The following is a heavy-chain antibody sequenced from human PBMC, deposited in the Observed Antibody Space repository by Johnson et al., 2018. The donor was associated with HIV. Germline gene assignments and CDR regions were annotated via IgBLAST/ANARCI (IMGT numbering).Heavy chain of an antibody. J-gene: IGHJ3*02. CDR2: VWYDGSNK. Sequence: QVQLVESGGGVVPPGRSLRLSCVASGFTFSNYGMHWVRQAPGKGLEWVAAVWYDGSNKYYANSVKGRFTIFRDNSENTMYLQMNRLRADDTAVYYCAKEAADDAFDIWGQGTLVIVSS. CDR1: GFTFSNYG. V-gene: IGHV3-33*06. D-gene: IGHD6-25*01. CDR3: AKEAADDAFDI.